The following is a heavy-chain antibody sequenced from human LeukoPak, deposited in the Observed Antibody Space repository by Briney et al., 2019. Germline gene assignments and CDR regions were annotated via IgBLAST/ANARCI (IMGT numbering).Heavy chain of an antibody. Sequence: QPGGSLRLSCAASGLSFSSYVMSWVRQAPGKGLEWVSTISGSGSSTYYTDSVKGRFTISRDNSKNTLYLQMNSLRAEDTAVYYCAKKHFSGWYNDYWGQGTLVTVSS. CDR2: ISGSGSST. CDR1: GLSFSSYV. V-gene: IGHV3-23*01. J-gene: IGHJ4*02. D-gene: IGHD6-19*01. CDR3: AKKHFSGWYNDY.